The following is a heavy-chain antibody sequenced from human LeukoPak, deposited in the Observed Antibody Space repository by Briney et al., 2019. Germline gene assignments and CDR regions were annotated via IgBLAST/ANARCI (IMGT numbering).Heavy chain of an antibody. V-gene: IGHV3-33*01. Sequence: GGSLRLSCAASGFTFSDYGIHWVRQAPGKGLEWVAVIWSDGSNKYYADSVKGRFTISRDNSKETLYLQMNSLRVEDTAVYYCVSASGSFDYWGQGTLVTVSS. J-gene: IGHJ4*02. D-gene: IGHD3-10*01. CDR3: VSASGSFDY. CDR1: GFTFSDYG. CDR2: IWSDGSNK.